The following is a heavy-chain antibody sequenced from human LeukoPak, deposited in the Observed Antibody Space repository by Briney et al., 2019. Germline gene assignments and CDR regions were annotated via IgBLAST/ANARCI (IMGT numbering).Heavy chain of an antibody. J-gene: IGHJ4*02. CDR1: GFSFSSYA. CDR2: LSVSGSST. D-gene: IGHD3-10*02. V-gene: IGHV3-23*01. CDR3: AKVAPYGNYVFDR. Sequence: PGGSLRLSCAASGFSFSSYAMSWVRQAPGKGLEWVSGLSVSGSSTYFADPVKGRFTISRDNSKNTLYLQVNSLGAEDTAVYYCAKVAPYGNYVFDRWGQGTLVTVSS.